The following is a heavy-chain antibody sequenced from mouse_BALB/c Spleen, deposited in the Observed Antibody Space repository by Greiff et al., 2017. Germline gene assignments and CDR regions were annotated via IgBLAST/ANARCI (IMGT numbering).Heavy chain of an antibody. CDR1: GYAFTNYL. CDR3: ARSHRAWFAY. Sequence: LQESGAELVRPGTSVKVSCKASGYAFTNYLIEWVKQRPGQGLEWIGVINPGSGGTNYNEKFKGKATLTADKSSSTAYMQLSSLTSDDSAVYFCARSHRAWFAYWGQGTLVTVSA. J-gene: IGHJ3*01. V-gene: IGHV1-54*01. D-gene: IGHD2-14*01. CDR2: INPGSGGT.